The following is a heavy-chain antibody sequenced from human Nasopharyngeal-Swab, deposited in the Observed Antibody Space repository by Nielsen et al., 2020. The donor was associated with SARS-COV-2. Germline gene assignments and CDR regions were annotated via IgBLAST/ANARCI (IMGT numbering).Heavy chain of an antibody. V-gene: IGHV4-61*02. CDR3: ARGSVVVPAARVYNWFDP. CDR1: GGSISSGSYY. D-gene: IGHD2-2*01. J-gene: IGHJ5*02. CDR2: IYTSGST. Sequence: SCTVSGGSISSGSYYWSWIRQPDGKGLEWIGRIYTSGSTNYNPSLKSRVTISVDTSKNQFSLKLSSVTAADTAVYYCARGSVVVPAARVYNWFDPWGQGTLVTVSS.